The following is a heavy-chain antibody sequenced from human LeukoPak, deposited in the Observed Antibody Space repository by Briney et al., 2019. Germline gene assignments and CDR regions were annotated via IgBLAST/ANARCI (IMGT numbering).Heavy chain of an antibody. D-gene: IGHD6-6*01. CDR1: GGSISSGGYY. CDR3: ARSIAARPFDY. Sequence: SETLSLTCTVSGGSISSGGYYWSWIRQHPGKGLEWIGYIYYSGSTYYNPSLKSRVTISVATSKNQFSLKLSSVTAADTAVYYCARSIAARPFDYWGQGTLVTVSS. J-gene: IGHJ4*02. CDR2: IYYSGST. V-gene: IGHV4-31*03.